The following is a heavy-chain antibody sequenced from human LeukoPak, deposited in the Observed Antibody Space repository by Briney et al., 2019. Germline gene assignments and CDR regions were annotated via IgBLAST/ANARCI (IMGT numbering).Heavy chain of an antibody. CDR3: ARDLTMVRGTRTEVG. V-gene: IGHV3-66*01. J-gene: IGHJ4*02. CDR2: IYSGGST. Sequence: GGSLRLSCAASGFTFSSYSMNWVRQAPGKGLEWVSVIYSGGSTYYADSVKGRFTISRDNSKNTLYLQMNSLRAEDTAVYYCARDLTMVRGTRTEVGWGQGTLVTVSS. D-gene: IGHD3-10*01. CDR1: GFTFSSYS.